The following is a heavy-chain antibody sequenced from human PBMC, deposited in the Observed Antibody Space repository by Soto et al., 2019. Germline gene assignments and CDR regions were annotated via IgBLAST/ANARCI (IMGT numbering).Heavy chain of an antibody. Sequence: ASVKVSCKASGGTFSSYAISWVRQAPGQGLEWMGGIIPIFGTANYAQKFQGRVTITADESTSTAYMELSSLRSEDTAVYYCARGGDLLGYCSSTSRYFFDYWGQGTLVTVSS. D-gene: IGHD2-2*01. CDR3: ARGGDLLGYCSSTSRYFFDY. CDR1: GGTFSSYA. J-gene: IGHJ4*02. CDR2: IIPIFGTA. V-gene: IGHV1-69*13.